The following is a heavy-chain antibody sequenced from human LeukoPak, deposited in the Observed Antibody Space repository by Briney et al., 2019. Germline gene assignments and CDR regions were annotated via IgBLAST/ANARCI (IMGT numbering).Heavy chain of an antibody. CDR3: AKMSTTMVRGVMVYFDY. J-gene: IGHJ4*02. V-gene: IGHV3-23*01. Sequence: GGSLRLSCAASGFTFSSYAMSWVRQAPGKGLEWVSAISGSGGSTHYADSVKGRFTISRDNAKNTLYLQMNSLRAEGTAVYYFAKMSTTMVRGVMVYFDYWGQGTLVSVSS. CDR2: ISGSGGST. D-gene: IGHD3-10*01. CDR1: GFTFSSYA.